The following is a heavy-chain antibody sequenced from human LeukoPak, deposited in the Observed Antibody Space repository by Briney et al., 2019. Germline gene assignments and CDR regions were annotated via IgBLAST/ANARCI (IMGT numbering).Heavy chain of an antibody. V-gene: IGHV3-33*01. D-gene: IGHD1-26*01. Sequence: GSSLRLSCAASGFPFSGSGMHWVRQAPGKGLEWVAVIWYDGSHQYYADSVKGRFTISRDNAKNSLYLQMNSLRTEDTAVYYCARDWAYNGGSYGVDWGQGTLVTVSS. CDR2: IWYDGSHQ. J-gene: IGHJ4*02. CDR3: ARDWAYNGGSYGVD. CDR1: GFPFSGSG.